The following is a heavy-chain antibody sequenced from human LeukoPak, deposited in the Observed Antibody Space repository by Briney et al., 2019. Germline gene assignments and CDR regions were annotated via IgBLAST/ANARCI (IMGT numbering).Heavy chain of an antibody. CDR1: GYTFTGYY. Sequence: ASVKVSCKASGYTFTGYYIHWVRQAPGQGLEWMGWITPNSGGTYYAQKFQGRFTISRDNSKNTLYLQMNSLRAEDTAVYYCARDNSLQDMAWWFDPWGQGTLVIVSS. CDR2: ITPNSGGT. J-gene: IGHJ5*02. CDR3: ARDNSLQDMAWWFDP. D-gene: IGHD5-24*01. V-gene: IGHV1-2*02.